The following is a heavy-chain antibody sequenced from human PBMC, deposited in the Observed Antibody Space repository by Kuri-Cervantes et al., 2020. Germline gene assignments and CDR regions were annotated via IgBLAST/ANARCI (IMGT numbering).Heavy chain of an antibody. CDR3: ARDADMLQGFHYYYYMDV. J-gene: IGHJ6*03. CDR1: GFTFSSYS. Sequence: GESLKISCAASGFTFSSYSMNWVRQAPGKGLEWVAVISYDGSNKYYADSVKGRFTISRDNSKNTLYLQMNSLRAEDTAVYYCARDADMLQGFHYYYYMDVWGKGTTVTVSS. D-gene: IGHD3-16*01. V-gene: IGHV3-30*05. CDR2: ISYDGSNK.